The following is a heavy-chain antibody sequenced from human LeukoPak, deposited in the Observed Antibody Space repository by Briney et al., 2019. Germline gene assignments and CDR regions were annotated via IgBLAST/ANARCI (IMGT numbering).Heavy chain of an antibody. CDR3: AKDLGYSYGHGDY. CDR1: GLTFSSYA. D-gene: IGHD5-18*01. J-gene: IGHJ4*02. Sequence: GGALSLSCAASGLTFSSYAMSWVRQAPGKGLDWVSAISGSGGSTYYADSVKGRFTISRDNSKNTLYLQMNSLRAEDTAVYYCAKDLGYSYGHGDYWGQGTLVTVSS. CDR2: ISGSGGST. V-gene: IGHV3-23*01.